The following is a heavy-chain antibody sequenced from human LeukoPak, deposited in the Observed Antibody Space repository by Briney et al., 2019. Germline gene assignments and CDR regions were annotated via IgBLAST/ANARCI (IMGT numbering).Heavy chain of an antibody. Sequence: GGSLRLSCAASGFTFDDYAMHWVRQAPGKGLEWVSGISWNSGSIGYADSVKGRFTISRDNAKNSLYLQMNSLRAEDMALYYCAKDSSPTGYGYYFDYWGQGTLVTVSS. CDR1: GFTFDDYA. CDR3: AKDSSPTGYGYYFDY. V-gene: IGHV3-9*03. J-gene: IGHJ4*02. CDR2: ISWNSGSI. D-gene: IGHD3-9*01.